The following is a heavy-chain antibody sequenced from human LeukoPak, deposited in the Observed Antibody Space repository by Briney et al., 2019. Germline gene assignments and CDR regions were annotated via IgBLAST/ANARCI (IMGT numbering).Heavy chain of an antibody. D-gene: IGHD1-26*01. Sequence: GGSLRLSCAASAFTLRNYEMHWVRQAPGKGLEWVSYISSSGSSAFYADSVKGRCTISRDNAKNSLYLQMNSLRAEDTAVYYCARDQWDEDYFDYWGQGTLVTVSS. V-gene: IGHV3-48*03. CDR3: ARDQWDEDYFDY. CDR2: ISSSGSSA. J-gene: IGHJ4*02. CDR1: AFTLRNYE.